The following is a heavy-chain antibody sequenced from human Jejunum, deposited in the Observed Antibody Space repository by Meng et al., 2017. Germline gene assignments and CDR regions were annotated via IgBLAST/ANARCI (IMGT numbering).Heavy chain of an antibody. Sequence: QVQLVQSGAEVRKPGASVKVSCKASGYTFTSNAMHWVRQAPGQRLEWLGWINTGNGNTKYSEKLQGRVTITRDTSASTAYMELSSLRSEDTAIYYCATLCGGNCYSDYWGQGTLVPSPQ. CDR1: GYTFTSNA. J-gene: IGHJ4*02. CDR2: INTGNGNT. D-gene: IGHD2-21*02. CDR3: ATLCGGNCYSDY. V-gene: IGHV1-3*04.